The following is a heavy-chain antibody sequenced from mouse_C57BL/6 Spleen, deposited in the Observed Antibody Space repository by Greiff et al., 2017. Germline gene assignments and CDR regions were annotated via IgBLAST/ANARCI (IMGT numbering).Heavy chain of an antibody. V-gene: IGHV1-52*01. D-gene: IGHD2-4*01. Sequence: QVQLKQPGAELVRPGSSVKLSCKASGYTFTSYWMHWVKQRPIQGLEWIGNIDPSDSETHYNQKFKDKATLTVDKSSSTAYMQLSSLTSEDSAVYYCARSYDYDRCLDYWGQGTTLTVSS. CDR1: GYTFTSYW. CDR2: IDPSDSET. CDR3: ARSYDYDRCLDY. J-gene: IGHJ2*01.